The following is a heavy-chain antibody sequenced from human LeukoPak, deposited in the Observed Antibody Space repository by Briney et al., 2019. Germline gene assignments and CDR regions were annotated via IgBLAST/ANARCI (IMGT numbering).Heavy chain of an antibody. V-gene: IGHV4-61*08. CDR2: IYTSGTT. J-gene: IGHJ5*02. Sequence: SETLSLTCTGSGGSVSSAGYYWSWIRQRPGKGLEWIGRIYTSGTTSSNPSLKSRVTMSVDTSKNQFSLKLSSVTAADTAVYYCARDSPDSYSANRILWFGPWGQGTLVIVSS. CDR3: ARDSPDSYSANRILWFGP. CDR1: GGSVSSAGYY. D-gene: IGHD6-13*01.